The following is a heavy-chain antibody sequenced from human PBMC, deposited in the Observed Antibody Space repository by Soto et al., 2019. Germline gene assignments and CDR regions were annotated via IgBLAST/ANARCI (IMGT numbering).Heavy chain of an antibody. D-gene: IGHD1-7*01. Sequence: PGGSLRLSCTASSFSVSGKFMTWVRQAPGKGLEWVSVITSYDSTHYADSVKGRFTISGDSSQNTVFLQMDGLRVEDTAIYYCASGPQRNSLYVYWGQGTQVTVSS. V-gene: IGHV3-53*01. J-gene: IGHJ4*02. CDR1: SFSVSGKF. CDR3: ASGPQRNSLYVY. CDR2: ITSYDST.